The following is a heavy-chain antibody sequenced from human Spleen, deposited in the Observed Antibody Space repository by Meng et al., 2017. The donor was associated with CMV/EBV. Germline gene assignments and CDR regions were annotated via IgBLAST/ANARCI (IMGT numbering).Heavy chain of an antibody. CDR1: FSVYF. D-gene: IGHD5-24*01. V-gene: IGHV4-34*01. Sequence: FSVYFWNWIRQPPGKGLEWIAQIDYTGRTKYNPSLKSRGTISVDPSRKQFFLRLTSVTAADTAVYYCARWAEDGPSAKSFDSWGQGTLVTVSS. CDR3: ARWAEDGPSAKSFDS. J-gene: IGHJ4*02. CDR2: IDYTGRT.